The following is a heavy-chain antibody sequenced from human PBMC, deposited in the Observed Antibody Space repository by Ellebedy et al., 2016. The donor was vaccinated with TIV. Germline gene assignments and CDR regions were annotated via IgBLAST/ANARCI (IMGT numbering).Heavy chain of an antibody. Sequence: GSLRLSXAVYGGSFSGYYWSWIRQPPGKGLEWIGEINHSGSTNYNPSLKSRVTISVDTSKNQFSLKLSSVTAADTAVYYCAKERQNYEDIAWGQGTLVTVSS. CDR1: GGSFSGYY. V-gene: IGHV4-34*01. D-gene: IGHD3-22*01. CDR3: AKERQNYEDIA. CDR2: INHSGST. J-gene: IGHJ5*02.